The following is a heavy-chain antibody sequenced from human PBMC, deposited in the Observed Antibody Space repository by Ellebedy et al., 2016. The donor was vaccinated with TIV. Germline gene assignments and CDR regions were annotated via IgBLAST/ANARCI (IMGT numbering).Heavy chain of an antibody. Sequence: AASVKVSCKASGGTFSSYGINWVRQAPGQGLEWMGGIIPIFGTAKYAQKFQGRVTVTADESTSTAYMELSSLRFEDTAVYYCARGYDILTAYYNFEYWGQGTLVTVSS. CDR1: GGTFSSYG. J-gene: IGHJ4*02. CDR2: IIPIFGTA. V-gene: IGHV1-69*13. CDR3: ARGYDILTAYYNFEY. D-gene: IGHD3-9*01.